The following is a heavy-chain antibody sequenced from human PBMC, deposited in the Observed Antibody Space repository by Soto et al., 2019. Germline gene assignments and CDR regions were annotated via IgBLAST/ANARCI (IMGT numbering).Heavy chain of an antibody. J-gene: IGHJ4*02. V-gene: IGHV3-30*03. CDR2: ISYDGSNK. CDR3: ARARSTAAGLFDY. Sequence: GGSLRLSCAASGFTFSSYGMHWVRQAPGKGLEWVAVISYDGSNKYYADSVKGRFTISRDNSKNTLYLQMNSLRAEDTAVYYCARARSTAAGLFDYWGLGTLVTVSS. D-gene: IGHD6-13*01. CDR1: GFTFSSYG.